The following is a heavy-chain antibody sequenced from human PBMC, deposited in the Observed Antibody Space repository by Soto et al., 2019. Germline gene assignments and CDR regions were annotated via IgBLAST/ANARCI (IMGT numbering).Heavy chain of an antibody. CDR1: GFTFGESY. CDR2: ISPGSRYP. CDR3: VRGGGGGLFDP. Sequence: VGSLRLSGAGSGFTFGESYMSWIRQAPGKGLEWLSYISPGSRYPAYADSVKGRFTISRDNAKRSLYLQMMSLTAEDTAIYYCVRGGGGGLFDPWGQGTMVTVSS. V-gene: IGHV3-11*06. D-gene: IGHD2-15*01. J-gene: IGHJ5*02.